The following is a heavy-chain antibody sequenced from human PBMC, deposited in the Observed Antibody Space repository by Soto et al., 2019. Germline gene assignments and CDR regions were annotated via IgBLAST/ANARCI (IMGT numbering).Heavy chain of an antibody. CDR3: ARESQSSGWSWFDY. CDR2: INPSGGST. V-gene: IGHV1-46*01. Sequence: QVQLVQSGAEVKKPGASVKVSCKASGYTFTNYYIHWVRQAPGQGLEWMGMINPSGGSTSYTRRFQGGVTLTRDKSTSTVYMELSSLRSEDTAVYYCARESQSSGWSWFDYWGQGTLVTVSS. D-gene: IGHD6-19*01. J-gene: IGHJ4*02. CDR1: GYTFTNYY.